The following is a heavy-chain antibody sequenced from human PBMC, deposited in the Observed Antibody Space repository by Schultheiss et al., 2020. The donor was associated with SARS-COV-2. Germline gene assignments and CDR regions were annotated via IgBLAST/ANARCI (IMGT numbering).Heavy chain of an antibody. CDR1: GFTFSSYA. CDR3: ARSRYGDFYYFEY. CDR2: ISGSGGKS. V-gene: IGHV3-23*01. Sequence: GESLKISCSASGFTFSSYAMSWARQAPGKGLAWVSAISGSGGKSYYPDSVKGRFTISRDNSKDTLYLQMDSLRPEDTAVYYCARSRYGDFYYFEYWGQGTLVTVSS. J-gene: IGHJ4*02. D-gene: IGHD4-17*01.